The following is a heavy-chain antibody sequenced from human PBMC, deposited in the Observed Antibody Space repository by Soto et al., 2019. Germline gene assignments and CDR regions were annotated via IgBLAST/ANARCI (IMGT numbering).Heavy chain of an antibody. D-gene: IGHD6-19*01. J-gene: IGHJ4*02. CDR1: GFTFSSYG. CDR2: ISYDGSNK. CDR3: AKEGGTYSSGWYNHFDY. V-gene: IGHV3-30*18. Sequence: GGSLRLSCAASGFTFSSYGMHWVRQAPGKGLEWVAVISYDGSNKYYADSVKGRFTISRDNSKNTLYLQMNSLRAEDTAVYYCAKEGGTYSSGWYNHFDYWGQGTLVTVSS.